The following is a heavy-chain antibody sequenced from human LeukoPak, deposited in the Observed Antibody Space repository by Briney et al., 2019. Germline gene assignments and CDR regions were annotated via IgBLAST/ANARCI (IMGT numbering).Heavy chain of an antibody. CDR2: ILPISGAT. V-gene: IGHV1-69*06. Sequence: GPSVNVSCKASGGTFVNYAITWVRQAPGQGLEWMGRILPISGATNYAQKFQGRVTISADKSTSTVYMDLSRLTSDDTAVYYCAKGGYYYDNSGRWFDPWGQGTRVTVSS. CDR1: GGTFVNYA. D-gene: IGHD3-22*01. CDR3: AKGGYYYDNSGRWFDP. J-gene: IGHJ5*02.